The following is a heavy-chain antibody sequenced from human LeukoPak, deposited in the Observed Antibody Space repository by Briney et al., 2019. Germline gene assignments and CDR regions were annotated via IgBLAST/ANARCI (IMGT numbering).Heavy chain of an antibody. CDR1: GFTFSSYA. D-gene: IGHD6-13*01. CDR3: ARVGYTDSWYSSPPFDY. J-gene: IGHJ4*02. CDR2: IYSGGST. Sequence: GGSLRLSCAASGFTFSSYAMSWVRQAPGKGLEWVSIIYSGGSTYYADSVKGRFTISRDNSKNILYLQMNSLRAEDTALYYCARVGYTDSWYSSPPFDYWGQGTLVTVSS. V-gene: IGHV3-66*01.